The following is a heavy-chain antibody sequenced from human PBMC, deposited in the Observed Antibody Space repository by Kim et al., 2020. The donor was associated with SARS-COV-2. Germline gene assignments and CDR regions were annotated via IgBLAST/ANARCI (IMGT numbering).Heavy chain of an antibody. CDR2: IYTSGST. CDR3: ARAHHCYSWGSYYFDY. J-gene: IGHJ4*02. V-gene: IGHV4-61*02. CDR1: GGSISSGSYY. Sequence: SETLSLTCTVSGGSISSGSYYWSWIRQPAGKGLEWIGCIYTSGSTNYNPSLKGRVTISVDTSKNQFSLKLSSVTAADTAVYYCARAHHCYSWGSYYFDYWGQGTLVTVSS. D-gene: IGHD3-10*01.